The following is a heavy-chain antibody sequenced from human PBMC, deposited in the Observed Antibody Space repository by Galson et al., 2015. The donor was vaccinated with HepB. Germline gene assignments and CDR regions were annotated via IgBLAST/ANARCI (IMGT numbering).Heavy chain of an antibody. Sequence: SVKVSCKASGYTFTSYGISWVRQAPGQGLEWMGWISAYNGNTNYAQKLQGRVTMTTDTSTSTAYMELRSLRSDDTAVYYCARDRDFWSGYYTGLDYWGQGTLVTVSS. CDR1: GYTFTSYG. J-gene: IGHJ4*02. CDR2: ISAYNGNT. D-gene: IGHD3-3*01. V-gene: IGHV1-18*01. CDR3: ARDRDFWSGYYTGLDY.